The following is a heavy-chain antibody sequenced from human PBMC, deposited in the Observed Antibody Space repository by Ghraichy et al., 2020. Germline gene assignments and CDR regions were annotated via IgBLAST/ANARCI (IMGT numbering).Heavy chain of an antibody. D-gene: IGHD5/OR15-5a*01. V-gene: IGHV6-1*01. Sequence: SQTLSLTCAISGDSVSSNSAAWNWIRQSPSRGLEWLGRTYYRSKWYNDFAVYVKSRISINPDTSKNHFSLQLNSVTPEDTAMYYCARSFYDDDSGQGYFDYWGQGVLVTVSS. J-gene: IGHJ4*02. CDR3: ARSFYDDDSGQGYFDY. CDR2: TYYRSKWYN. CDR1: GDSVSSNSAA.